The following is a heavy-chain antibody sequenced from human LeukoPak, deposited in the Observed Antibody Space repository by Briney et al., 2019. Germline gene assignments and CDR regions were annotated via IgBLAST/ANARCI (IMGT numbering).Heavy chain of an antibody. CDR2: ISGSATDA. V-gene: IGHV3-23*01. Sequence: GGSLRLSCAASGFIFSTYAMGWVRQAPGKGLEWVSAISGSATDAYYADSVKGRFTISRDNSKNTVYLQMNSLTVEDTAVYYCAKHLLWSGESNRWFDPWGQGTLLTVSS. CDR1: GFIFSTYA. D-gene: IGHD3-10*01. J-gene: IGHJ5*02. CDR3: AKHLLWSGESNRWFDP.